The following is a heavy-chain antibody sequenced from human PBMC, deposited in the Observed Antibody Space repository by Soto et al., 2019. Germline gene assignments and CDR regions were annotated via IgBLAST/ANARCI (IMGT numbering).Heavy chain of an antibody. CDR3: ARGIRRGRVGNWFNP. CDR1: GGSTSGSYYY. Sequence: LSLTCAVSGGSTSGSYYYWGWLRQSPGKGPEWIGSVFYTGFTSYNPSLESRVSVSVDTSKNQFSLKLTSVTAADTAVYYCARGIRRGRVGNWFNPWGQGTLVTVSS. D-gene: IGHD2-15*01. CDR2: VFYTGFT. J-gene: IGHJ5*02. V-gene: IGHV4-39*01.